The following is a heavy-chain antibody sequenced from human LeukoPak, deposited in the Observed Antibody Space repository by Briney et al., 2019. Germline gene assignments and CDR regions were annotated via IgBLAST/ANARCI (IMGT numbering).Heavy chain of an antibody. Sequence: GGSLRLSCAASGFTFSSYAMSWVRQAPGKGLEWVSAIYSGGSTYYADSVKGRFTISRDNSKNTLYLQMNSLRAEDTAVYYCARVSGLRSYYYYYYMDVWGKGTTVTISS. V-gene: IGHV3-66*01. CDR3: ARVSGLRSYYYYYYMDV. D-gene: IGHD3-10*01. J-gene: IGHJ6*03. CDR2: IYSGGST. CDR1: GFTFSSYA.